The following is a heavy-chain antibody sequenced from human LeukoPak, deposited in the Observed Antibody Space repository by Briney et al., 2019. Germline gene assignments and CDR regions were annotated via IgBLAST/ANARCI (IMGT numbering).Heavy chain of an antibody. J-gene: IGHJ6*02. CDR1: GGTFSSYA. V-gene: IGHV1-69*13. CDR3: AREGEYCSSTSCPYYYYYGMDV. CDR2: IIPIFGTA. D-gene: IGHD2-2*01. Sequence: ASVKVSCKASGGTFSSYAISWVRQAPGQGLEWMGGIIPIFGTANYAQKFQGRVTITADESTSTAYMELSSLRSEDTAVYYCAREGEYCSSTSCPYYYYYGMDVWGQGTTVTVSS.